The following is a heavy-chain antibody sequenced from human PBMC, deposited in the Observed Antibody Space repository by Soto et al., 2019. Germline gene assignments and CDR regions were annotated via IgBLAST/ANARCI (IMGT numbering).Heavy chain of an antibody. CDR3: TRDASRDSSARGWFDP. Sequence: PXGSRRLSCAASGFTFRSFTMNWVRQAPGKGLDWVSTISSNSAYIYYTDALRGRFTISRDNAKNSLHLQMNNLRAEDTAVYYCTRDASRDSSARGWFDPWGPGSLVTVSS. CDR1: GFTFRSFT. CDR2: ISSNSAYI. V-gene: IGHV3-21*01. D-gene: IGHD6-13*01. J-gene: IGHJ5*02.